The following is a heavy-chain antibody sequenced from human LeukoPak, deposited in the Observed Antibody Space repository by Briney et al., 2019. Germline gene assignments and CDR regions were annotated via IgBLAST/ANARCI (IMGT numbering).Heavy chain of an antibody. D-gene: IGHD3-22*01. CDR1: GYTFADYG. Sequence: GASVNVSCKASGYTFADYGMHWVRQAPGQRLEWMAWINAGNGNAKYSQKFRGRVTITRDTSASTAYMELSSLRSEDTAVYYCARVPLHDRNDYYYPHWGQGTVVTVSS. CDR2: INAGNGNA. CDR3: ARVPLHDRNDYYYPH. J-gene: IGHJ1*01. V-gene: IGHV1-3*01.